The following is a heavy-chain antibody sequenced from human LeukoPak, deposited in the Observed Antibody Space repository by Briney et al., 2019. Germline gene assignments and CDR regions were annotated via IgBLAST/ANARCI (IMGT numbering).Heavy chain of an antibody. D-gene: IGHD1-26*01. CDR2: IIPIFGTA. CDR3: ARDGLYSGSYVA. J-gene: IGHJ5*02. V-gene: IGHV1-69*13. CDR1: GYTFTSYG. Sequence: SVKVSCKASGYTFTSYGISWVRQAPGQGLEWMGGIIPIFGTANYAQKFQGRVTITADESTSTAYMELSSLRSEDTAVYYCARDGLYSGSYVAWGQGTLVTVSS.